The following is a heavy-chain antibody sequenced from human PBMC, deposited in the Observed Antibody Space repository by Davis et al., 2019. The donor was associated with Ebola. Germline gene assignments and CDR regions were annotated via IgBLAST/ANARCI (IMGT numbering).Heavy chain of an antibody. Sequence: AASVKVSCKASGGIFTRFTINWVRQAPGQGLEWMGRIIPILDVANYAQKFQGRVTITADKSTNTAYMELSSLTSEDTAIYYCDLVVITDDAFDKWGQGTMVTVSS. V-gene: IGHV1-69*02. CDR3: DLVVITDDAFDK. CDR2: IIPILDVA. J-gene: IGHJ3*02. CDR1: GGIFTRFT. D-gene: IGHD3-22*01.